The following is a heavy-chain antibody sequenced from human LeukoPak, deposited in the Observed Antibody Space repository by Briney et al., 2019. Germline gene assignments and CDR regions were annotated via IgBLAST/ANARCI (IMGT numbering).Heavy chain of an antibody. J-gene: IGHJ4*02. D-gene: IGHD3-10*01. CDR2: ISGSNGNT. CDR3: ARSGRGTYYYFDL. V-gene: IGHV1-18*01. CDR1: GYTFTSYG. Sequence: GASVKVSCKAAGYTFTSYGSSWVGQAPGQGLEWMGWISGSNGNTNYAQKFLRRVTMTADTSTSTAYMELRSLTSDDTAVYYCARSGRGTYYYFDLWGQGTLVTVSS.